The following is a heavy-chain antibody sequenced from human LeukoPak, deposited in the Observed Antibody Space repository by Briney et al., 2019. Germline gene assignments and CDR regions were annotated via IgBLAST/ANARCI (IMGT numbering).Heavy chain of an antibody. D-gene: IGHD5-12*01. CDR2: ISSSSSYI. Sequence: GGSLRLSCAASRFTFSSYSMNWVRQAPGKGLEWVSSISSSSSYIYYADSVKGRFTISRDNAKNSLYLQMNSLRAEDTAVYYCARDQGEYSGYDALLGSFDIWGQGTMVTVSS. V-gene: IGHV3-21*01. CDR3: ARDQGEYSGYDALLGSFDI. J-gene: IGHJ3*02. CDR1: RFTFSSYS.